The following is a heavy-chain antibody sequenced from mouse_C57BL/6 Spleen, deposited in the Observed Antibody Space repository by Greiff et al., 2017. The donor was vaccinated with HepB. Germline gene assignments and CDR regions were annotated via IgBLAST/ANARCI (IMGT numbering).Heavy chain of an antibody. J-gene: IGHJ3*01. CDR2: IDPENGDT. CDR3: TLTTVVASDFAY. D-gene: IGHD1-1*01. CDR1: GFNIKDDY. Sequence: EVQLQQSGAELVRPGASVKLSCTASGFNIKDDYMHWVKQRPEQGLEWIGWIDPENGDTEYASKFQGKATITADTSSNTAYLQLSSLTSEDTAVYYCTLTTVVASDFAYWGQGTLVTVSA. V-gene: IGHV14-4*01.